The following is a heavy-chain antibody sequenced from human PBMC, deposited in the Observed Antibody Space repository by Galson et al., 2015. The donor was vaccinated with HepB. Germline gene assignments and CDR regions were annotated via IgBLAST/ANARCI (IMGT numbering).Heavy chain of an antibody. J-gene: IGHJ4*02. D-gene: IGHD6-19*01. CDR2: ISSSSSYI. CDR1: GFTFSSYS. V-gene: IGHV3-21*01. CDR3: AREGKSGVAGTLDY. Sequence: SLRLSCAASGFTFSSYSMNWVRQAPGKGLEWVSSISSSSSYIYYADSVKGRFTISRDNAKNSLYLQMNSLRAEDTAVYYCAREGKSGVAGTLDYWGQGTLVTVSS.